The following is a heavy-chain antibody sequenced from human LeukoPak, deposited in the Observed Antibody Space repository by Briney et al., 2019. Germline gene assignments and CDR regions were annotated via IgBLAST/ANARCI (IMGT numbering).Heavy chain of an antibody. J-gene: IGHJ4*02. CDR1: GFTFSSYA. V-gene: IGHV3-23*01. CDR2: ISGSGDST. Sequence: GGSLRLSSAASGFTFSSYAMSWVRQAPGKGLEWVSVISGSGDSTYHADSVKGRFTISRDNSKSTLYLQMNSLRAEDTAVYYCAKGVGYCTSTSCYAYSHHWGQGTLVTVSS. D-gene: IGHD2-2*01. CDR3: AKGVGYCTSTSCYAYSHH.